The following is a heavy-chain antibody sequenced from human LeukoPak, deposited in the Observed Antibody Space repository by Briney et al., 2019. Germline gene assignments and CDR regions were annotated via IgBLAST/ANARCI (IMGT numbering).Heavy chain of an antibody. Sequence: GGSLRLSCAASGFTVSNNYMSWVRQAPGKGLEWVSVIYSGGSTYYTDSVKGQFTISRDTSKNTLYLQMNSLRAEDTAVYYCAAQGVFSHGGYWGQGTLVTVSS. CDR1: GFTVSNNY. CDR2: IYSGGST. CDR3: AAQGVFSHGGY. D-gene: IGHD3-16*01. J-gene: IGHJ4*02. V-gene: IGHV3-53*01.